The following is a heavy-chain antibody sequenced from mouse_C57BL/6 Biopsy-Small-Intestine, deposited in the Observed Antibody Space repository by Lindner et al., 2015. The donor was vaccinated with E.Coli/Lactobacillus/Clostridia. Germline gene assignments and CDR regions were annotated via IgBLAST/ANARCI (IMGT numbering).Heavy chain of an antibody. CDR3: AIDAYYPFAY. D-gene: IGHD2-3*01. CDR1: GYSFTDYN. Sequence: VQLQESGPELVKPGASVKISCKASGYSFTDYNMRWVQQSNGESLEWIGVINPNYGTTSYNQKFKGKATLTVDQSSSTAYMQLNGLTSEDSAVYYCAIDAYYPFAYWGQGTLVTVSA. CDR2: INPNYGTT. V-gene: IGHV1-39*01. J-gene: IGHJ3*01.